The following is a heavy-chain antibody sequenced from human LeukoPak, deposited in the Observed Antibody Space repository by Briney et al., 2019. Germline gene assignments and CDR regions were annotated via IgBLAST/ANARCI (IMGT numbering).Heavy chain of an antibody. CDR3: ARDGRGSRSSWFDP. Sequence: SETLSLTCTVSGGSISTYYWMWIRQPPGKGLEWIGYIHYSGSTNYNPSLKSRVTMSVDTSKNQFSLKLTSVTAADTAVYYCARDGRGSRSSWFDPWGQGTLVIVSS. D-gene: IGHD3-10*01. J-gene: IGHJ5*02. CDR1: GGSISTYY. CDR2: IHYSGST. V-gene: IGHV4-59*01.